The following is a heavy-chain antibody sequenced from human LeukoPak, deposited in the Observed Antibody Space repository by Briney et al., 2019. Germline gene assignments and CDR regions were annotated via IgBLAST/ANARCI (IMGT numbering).Heavy chain of an antibody. J-gene: IGHJ4*02. Sequence: ASVKVSCKASGGTFSSYAISWVRQAPGHGLEWMGGIIPIFGTAKSAQKFQGRVTITTDQSTSTAYMELSSLRAEDTAVYYCARSLYCSYGVCYGRALGRYYFDYWGQGTLVTVSS. D-gene: IGHD2-8*01. CDR3: ARSLYCSYGVCYGRALGRYYFDY. CDR1: GGTFSSYA. V-gene: IGHV1-69*05. CDR2: IIPIFGTA.